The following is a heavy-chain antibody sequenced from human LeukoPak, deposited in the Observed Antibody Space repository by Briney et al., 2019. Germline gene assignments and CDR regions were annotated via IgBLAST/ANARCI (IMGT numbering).Heavy chain of an antibody. CDR1: GGSFSGYY. V-gene: IGHV4-34*01. Sequence: SETLSLTCAVYGGSFSGYYWSWIRQPPGKGPEWIGEINHSGGTNYNPSLKSRVTISVDTSKNQFSLKLSSVTAADTAVYYCARGYYYDSSGYYSPYYFDYWGQGTLVTVSS. J-gene: IGHJ4*02. CDR2: INHSGGT. CDR3: ARGYYYDSSGYYSPYYFDY. D-gene: IGHD3-22*01.